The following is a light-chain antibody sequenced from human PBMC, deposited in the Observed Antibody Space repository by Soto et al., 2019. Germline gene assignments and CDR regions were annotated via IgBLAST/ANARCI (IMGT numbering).Light chain of an antibody. J-gene: IGKJ1*01. CDR2: DAS. CDR1: QSISSW. CDR3: QESYSNTWT. V-gene: IGKV1-39*01. Sequence: DIQMTQSPSTLSAYVGDRVTITCRASQSISSWLAWYQQKPGKAPKLLIYDASSLQSGVPSRFSGSGSETDFTLTISSLQPEDFATYSCQESYSNTWTFGQVNKV.